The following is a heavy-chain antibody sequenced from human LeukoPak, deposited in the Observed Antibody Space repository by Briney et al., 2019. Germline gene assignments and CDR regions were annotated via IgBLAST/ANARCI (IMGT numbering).Heavy chain of an antibody. CDR1: GDTFIPYT. CDR3: ARDHCSPGTCLGGH. D-gene: IGHD2-15*01. CDR2: IIPSLDVA. Sequence: ASVKVSCKASGDTFIPYTFSWVRQAPGQGLEWIGRIIPSLDVANYAHKFQGRVTLSVDRDTATTYMEVTSLRSEDTAIYYCARDHCSPGTCLGGHWGQGTLVTVSS. J-gene: IGHJ4*02. V-gene: IGHV1-69*04.